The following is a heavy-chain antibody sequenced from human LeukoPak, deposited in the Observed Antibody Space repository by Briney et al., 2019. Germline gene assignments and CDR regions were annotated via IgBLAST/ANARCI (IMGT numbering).Heavy chain of an antibody. CDR2: ISGSSSYT. J-gene: IGHJ4*02. CDR3: ARDRSSSSWFDY. CDR1: GFTFSSYA. D-gene: IGHD2-2*01. Sequence: PGGSLRLSCAASGFTFSSYAMSWIRQVPGKGPEWVSYISGSSSYTNYADSVKGRFTISRDNAKNSLYLQMNSLRAEDTAVYYCARDRSSSSWFDYWGQGTLVTVSS. V-gene: IGHV3-11*05.